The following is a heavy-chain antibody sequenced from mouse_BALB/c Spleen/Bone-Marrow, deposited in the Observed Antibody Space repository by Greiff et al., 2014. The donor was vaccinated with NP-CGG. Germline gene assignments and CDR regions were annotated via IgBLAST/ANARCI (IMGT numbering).Heavy chain of an antibody. CDR2: FYPGSNSI. CDR1: GYTFTDYI. CDR3: ARHEEGGYDYDVGSYAMDY. Sequence: VQLQQSGAGLVKPGAPVKLSCKASGYTFTDYIIHWVKQRSGQGLEWIGWFYPGSNSIKYNEKFKDKATLTADKSSSTVYMELSRLTSEGSAVYFCARHEEGGYDYDVGSYAMDYWGQGTSVTVSS. V-gene: IGHV1-62-2*01. D-gene: IGHD2-4*01. J-gene: IGHJ4*01.